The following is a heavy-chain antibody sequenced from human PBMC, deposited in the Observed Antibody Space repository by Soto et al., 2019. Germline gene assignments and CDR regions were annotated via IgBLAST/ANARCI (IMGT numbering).Heavy chain of an antibody. CDR1: VASFSCYS. J-gene: IGHJ4*02. CDR2: INHSGST. V-gene: IGHV4-34*01. CDR3: ARLAAASIDY. D-gene: IGHD6-13*01. Sequence: SATPALNCAVYVASFSCYSRSRTRQPPGKGLEWIGEINHSGSTNYNPSLKSRVTISVDTSKNQFSLKLSSVAPAATAVYSCARLAAASIDYWGQGTLVTVS.